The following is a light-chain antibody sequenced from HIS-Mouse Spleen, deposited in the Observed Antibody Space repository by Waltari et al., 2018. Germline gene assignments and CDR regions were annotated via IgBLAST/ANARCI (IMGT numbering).Light chain of an antibody. Sequence: SYELTQPSSVSVSPGQTARITCSGDVLAKKYARWFQQKPGQAPVLVIYKDSERPSGIPGRFSGSNSGNTATLTISGTQAMDEADYYCQAWDSSTVVFGGGTKLTVL. CDR1: VLAKKY. J-gene: IGLJ2*01. CDR3: QAWDSSTVV. V-gene: IGLV3-27*01. CDR2: KDS.